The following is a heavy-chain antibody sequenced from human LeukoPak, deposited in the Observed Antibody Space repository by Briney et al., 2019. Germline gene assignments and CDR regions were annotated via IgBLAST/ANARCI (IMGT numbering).Heavy chain of an antibody. Sequence: SETLSLTCTVSGGSISTYYWSWIRQPPGKGLEGIGNIYTSGSTNCNPSLKSRVTISVDTSKNHLSLKLSSVTAADTAVYYCATHYGSGSSNYYYYYMDVWGKGTTVTVSS. V-gene: IGHV4-4*09. CDR3: ATHYGSGSSNYYYYYMDV. D-gene: IGHD3-10*01. J-gene: IGHJ6*03. CDR2: IYTSGST. CDR1: GGSISTYY.